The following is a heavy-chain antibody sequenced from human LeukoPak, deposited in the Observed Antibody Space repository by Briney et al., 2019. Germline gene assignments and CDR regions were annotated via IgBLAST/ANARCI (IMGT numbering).Heavy chain of an antibody. D-gene: IGHD5/OR15-5a*01. CDR3: AETRSTNPDDAFDI. CDR1: GFTVSRKY. Sequence: PGGSLRLSCAASGFTVSRKYMAWVRQAPGKGLEWVSTLYTDGKAYYTDSVEGRFTISRDEFQNTLDLQMNFLRAEDTAVYYCAETRSTNPDDAFDIWGHGTLVTVSS. CDR2: LYTDGKA. V-gene: IGHV3-53*01. J-gene: IGHJ3*02.